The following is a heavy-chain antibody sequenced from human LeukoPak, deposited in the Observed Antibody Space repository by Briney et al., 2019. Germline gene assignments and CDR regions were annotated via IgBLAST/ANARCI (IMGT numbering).Heavy chain of an antibody. V-gene: IGHV1-2*02. CDR3: AVWFGEFNTASDAFDI. J-gene: IGHJ3*02. D-gene: IGHD3-10*01. CDR1: GYTFTGYY. Sequence: ASVKVSCKASGYTFTGYYMHWVRQAPGQGLEWMGWINPNSGGTNYAQKFQGRVTITRDTSASTAYMELSSLRSEDTAVYYCAVWFGEFNTASDAFDIWGQGTMVTVSS. CDR2: INPNSGGT.